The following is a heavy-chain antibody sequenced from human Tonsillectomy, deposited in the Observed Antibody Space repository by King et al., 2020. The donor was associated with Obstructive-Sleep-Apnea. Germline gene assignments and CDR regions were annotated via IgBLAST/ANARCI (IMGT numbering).Heavy chain of an antibody. V-gene: IGHV3-9*01. CDR2: ISWNSGSI. Sequence: VQLVESGGGLVQPGRSLRLSCAASGFTFDDYAMHWVRQAPGRGLEWVSGISWNSGSIGYAVFVNGRFTISSDNAKNSLYLQMNSLRAEDTALYYCAKDIGLIPDYYYYGMDVWGQGTTVTVSS. CDR3: AKDIGLIPDYYYYGMDV. CDR1: GFTFDDYA. J-gene: IGHJ6*02.